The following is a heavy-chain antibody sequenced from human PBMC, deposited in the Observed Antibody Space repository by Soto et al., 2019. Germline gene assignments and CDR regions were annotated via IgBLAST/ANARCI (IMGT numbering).Heavy chain of an antibody. V-gene: IGHV4-59*01. CDR3: ARDPIGGGAPYYIDY. CDR1: GVPIRSYF. D-gene: IGHD3-16*01. CDR2: TYYTADT. Sequence: SETLSLTCTVSGVPIRSYFWSWIRQPPGKGLDWIGSTYYTADTKYSPSLESRATISADPSKKQFSLRLSPVTAADTAVYYCARDPIGGGAPYYIDYWGQGTLVTVSS. J-gene: IGHJ4*02.